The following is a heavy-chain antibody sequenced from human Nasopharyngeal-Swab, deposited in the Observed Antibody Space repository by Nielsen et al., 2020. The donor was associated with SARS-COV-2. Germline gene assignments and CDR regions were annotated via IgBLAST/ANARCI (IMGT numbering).Heavy chain of an antibody. CDR2: MFSGGSA. V-gene: IGHV3-53*01. J-gene: IGHJ4*02. Sequence: GGSLRLSCADSGFTFGDYVMFWFCQAPGKGLEWISLMFSGGSAYYAGSVEGRFTVSRDESRNTLYLQMNNLRAEDTAVYYCTRRNDCWGQGTLVTVSS. CDR3: TRRNDC. CDR1: GFTFGDYV.